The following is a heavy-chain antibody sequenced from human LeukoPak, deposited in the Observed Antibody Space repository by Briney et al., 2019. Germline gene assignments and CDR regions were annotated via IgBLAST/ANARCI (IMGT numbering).Heavy chain of an antibody. J-gene: IGHJ4*02. CDR3: AKDLIAVAGPTGDY. D-gene: IGHD6-19*01. CDR1: GFTFSSYG. Sequence: VGSLRLSCAASGFTFSSYGMHWVRQAPGKGLEWVAFIRYDGSNKYYADSVKGRFTISRDNSKNALYLQMNSLRAEDTAVYYCAKDLIAVAGPTGDYWGQGTLVTVSS. V-gene: IGHV3-30*02. CDR2: IRYDGSNK.